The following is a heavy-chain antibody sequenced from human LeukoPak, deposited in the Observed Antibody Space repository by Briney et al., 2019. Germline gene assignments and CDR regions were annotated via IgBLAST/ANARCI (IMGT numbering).Heavy chain of an antibody. CDR3: ARDPGGSSGWSGFDY. D-gene: IGHD6-19*01. CDR2: IYYSGST. V-gene: IGHV4-39*07. J-gene: IGHJ4*02. CDR1: GGSISSSSYY. Sequence: SETLSLTCTVSGGSISSSSYYWGWIRQPPGKGLEWIGSIYYSGSTYYNPSLKSRVTISVDTSKNQFSLNLSSVTAADTAVYYCARDPGGSSGWSGFDYWGQGTLVTVSS.